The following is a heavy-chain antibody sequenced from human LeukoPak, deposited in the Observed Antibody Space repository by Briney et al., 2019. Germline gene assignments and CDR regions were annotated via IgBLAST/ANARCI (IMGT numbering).Heavy chain of an antibody. CDR1: GFTFSSYA. J-gene: IGHJ4*02. D-gene: IGHD6-13*01. Sequence: GGSLRLSCAASGFTFSSYAMSWVRQAPGKGLEWVSTISDSGGSTKNADSVKGRFTISRDNSKNTLYLHMNSLRAEDTAVYYCAKVKEAAGVDYWGQGTLVTASS. V-gene: IGHV3-23*01. CDR3: AKVKEAAGVDY. CDR2: ISDSGGST.